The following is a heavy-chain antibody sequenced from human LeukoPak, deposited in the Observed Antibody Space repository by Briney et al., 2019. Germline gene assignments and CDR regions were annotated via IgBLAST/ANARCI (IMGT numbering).Heavy chain of an antibody. J-gene: IGHJ4*02. Sequence: PGGSLRLSCAASGFSFSAYDMHWVRQPTGKGLEWVSTIGTGGDTCYPASVRGRFTVSRENAKTSLYLELTTLSAGDTAVYYCARGNRDDSNPDYWGQGTLVTVSS. CDR3: ARGNRDDSNPDY. CDR2: IGTGGDT. V-gene: IGHV3-13*01. D-gene: IGHD5-24*01. CDR1: GFSFSAYD.